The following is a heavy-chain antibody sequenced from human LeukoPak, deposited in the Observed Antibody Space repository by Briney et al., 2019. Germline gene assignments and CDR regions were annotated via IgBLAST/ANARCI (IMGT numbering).Heavy chain of an antibody. D-gene: IGHD1-26*01. Sequence: ASVKVSCKASGYTFTDYHMHWVRQAPGQGLEWMGRINPNSGDTIYARNFQGRVTLTRDTSISTAFMDLTRLRSDDTAVYYCAPSPSDTWPLDSWGQGTLVTVSS. CDR3: APSPSDTWPLDS. V-gene: IGHV1-2*06. J-gene: IGHJ4*02. CDR1: GYTFTDYH. CDR2: INPNSGDT.